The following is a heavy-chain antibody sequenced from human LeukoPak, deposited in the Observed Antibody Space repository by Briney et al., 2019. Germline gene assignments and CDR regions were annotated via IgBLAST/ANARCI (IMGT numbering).Heavy chain of an antibody. J-gene: IGHJ6*04. CDR1: GGSLSSYY. Sequence: PSETLSLTCTVSGGSLSSYYWSWIRQPAGKGLEWIGRIYTSGSTNYNPSLQSRVTMSVDTSKNQFSLKLSSVTPADTAVYYWARDPPPYDYVWGSPDVWGKGTTVTVSS. CDR3: ARDPPPYDYVWGSPDV. D-gene: IGHD3-16*01. V-gene: IGHV4-4*07. CDR2: IYTSGST.